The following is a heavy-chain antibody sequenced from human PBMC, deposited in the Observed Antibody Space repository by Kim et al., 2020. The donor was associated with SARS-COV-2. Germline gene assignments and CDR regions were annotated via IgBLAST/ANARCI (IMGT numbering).Heavy chain of an antibody. Sequence: GGSLRLSCATSGINFSKYAIHWVRQAPGKGLEWVSLVTCGGSKTSYADSVKGRFTISRDTSKNTVYLQMNSLRVEDTAVYYCAKSEYCSSTICHKGWSF. D-gene: IGHD2-2*01. CDR3: AKSEYCSSTICHKGWSF. J-gene: IGHJ3*01. CDR2: VTCGGSKT. CDR1: GINFSKYA. V-gene: IGHV3-NL1*01.